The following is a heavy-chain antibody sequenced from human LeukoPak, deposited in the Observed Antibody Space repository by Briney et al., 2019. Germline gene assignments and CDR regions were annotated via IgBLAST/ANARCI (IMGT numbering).Heavy chain of an antibody. CDR1: GFTFSSYG. CDR3: AKGSANSYFDY. J-gene: IGHJ4*02. Sequence: GRSLRLSCAASGFTFSSYGVHWVRQAPGKGLEWVAVIWYDGSNKYYADSVKGRFTISRDNSKNTLYLQMNSLRAEDTAVYYCAKGSANSYFDYWGQGTLVTVSS. D-gene: IGHD4-11*01. CDR2: IWYDGSNK. V-gene: IGHV3-33*06.